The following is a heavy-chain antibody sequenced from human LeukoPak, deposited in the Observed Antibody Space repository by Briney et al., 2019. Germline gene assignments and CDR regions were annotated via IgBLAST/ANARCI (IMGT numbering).Heavy chain of an antibody. Sequence: PSETLSLTCAVYGGSFSGYYWNWIRQSPGKGLGWIEEINHSGTTSYNPSLKSRVTISVDTSKNQFSLKLSSVTAADTAVYYCARGFGSGWSTLFDYWGQGTLVTVSS. J-gene: IGHJ4*02. D-gene: IGHD6-19*01. CDR1: GGSFSGYY. V-gene: IGHV4-34*01. CDR3: ARGFGSGWSTLFDY. CDR2: INHSGTT.